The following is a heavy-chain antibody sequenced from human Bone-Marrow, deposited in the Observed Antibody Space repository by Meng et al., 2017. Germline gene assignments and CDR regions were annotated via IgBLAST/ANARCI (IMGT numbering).Heavy chain of an antibody. CDR1: GYTFTSYG. CDR2: ISAYNGNT. CDR3: ARGGRDGYNKWPWDY. V-gene: IGHV1-18*01. J-gene: IGHJ4*02. Sequence: ASVKVSCKASGYTFTSYGISWVRQAPGQGLEWMGWISAYNGNTNYAQKLQGRVTMTTDTSTSTAYMELRSLRSDDTAVYYCARGGRDGYNKWPWDYWGQGTLVTVSS. D-gene: IGHD5-24*01.